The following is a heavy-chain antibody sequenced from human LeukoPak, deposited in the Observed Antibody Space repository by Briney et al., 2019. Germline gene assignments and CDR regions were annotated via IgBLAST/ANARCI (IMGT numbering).Heavy chain of an antibody. V-gene: IGHV3-21*01. CDR1: GFTFSSYS. J-gene: IGHJ4*02. D-gene: IGHD3-10*01. Sequence: PGGPLRLSCAASGFTFSSYSMNWVRQAPGKGLEWVSSISSSSSYIYYADSVKGRFTISRDNAKNSLYLQMNSLRAEDTAVYYCAHEDEGRPDYWGQGTLVTVSS. CDR2: ISSSSSYI. CDR3: AHEDEGRPDY.